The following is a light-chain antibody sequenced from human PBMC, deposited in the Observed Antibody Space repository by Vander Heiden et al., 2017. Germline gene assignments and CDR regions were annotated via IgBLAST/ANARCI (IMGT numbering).Light chain of an antibody. J-gene: IGLJ2*01. CDR1: SSDVGGYNY. CDR3: CSYAGSYSMV. CDR2: DVS. Sequence: QSALTQPRSVSGSPGPSVTISCTGTSSDVGGYNYVSWYQQHPGKAPKLMLYDVSKRPSGVPDRFSGSKSGNTASLTISGLQAEDEADYYCCSYAGSYSMVFGGGTKLTVL. V-gene: IGLV2-11*01.